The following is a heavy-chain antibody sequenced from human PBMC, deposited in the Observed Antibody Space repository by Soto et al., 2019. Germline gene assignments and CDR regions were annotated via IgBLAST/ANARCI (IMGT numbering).Heavy chain of an antibody. CDR1: GYSFTDYY. V-gene: IGHV1-2*02. CDR3: ARGPYGDNAFDI. J-gene: IGHJ3*02. CDR2: IAPHRDGT. Sequence: QVQVVQSGAEVKKPGASVKVSCKASGYSFTDYYMHWIRQAPGQGLEWMGWIAPHRDGTEFAQKFQGRITLTGDTSTSTAYMELKGLTSADTAVYFCARGPYGDNAFDIWGQGTAVTVSS. D-gene: IGHD4-17*01.